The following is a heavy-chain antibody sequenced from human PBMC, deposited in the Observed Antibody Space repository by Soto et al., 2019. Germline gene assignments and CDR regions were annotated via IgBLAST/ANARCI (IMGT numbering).Heavy chain of an antibody. Sequence: QVQLQQWGAGLLKPSETLSLTCAVYGGSFSGYYWSWIRQPPGKGLEWIGEINHSGSTNYNPSLKSRVTISVDTSKNQFSLKLSSVTAADTAVYYCARGGYYYDSSGNDAFDIWGQGTMVTVSS. J-gene: IGHJ3*02. V-gene: IGHV4-34*01. CDR3: ARGGYYYDSSGNDAFDI. D-gene: IGHD3-22*01. CDR1: GGSFSGYY. CDR2: INHSGST.